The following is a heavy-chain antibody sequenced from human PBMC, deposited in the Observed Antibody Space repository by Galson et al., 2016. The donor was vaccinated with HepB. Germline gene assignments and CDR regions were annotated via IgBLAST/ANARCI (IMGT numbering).Heavy chain of an antibody. CDR2: ISGSGGST. Sequence: SLRLSCAVSGFTFSTFAMAWVRQTPGKGLEWVSTISGSGGSTYYAHSVKGRFTISRDNSKNTPYLQMNSLRTEDTAVYYCAKDSDSDFWSGSQAWGQGTLVTVSS. J-gene: IGHJ4*02. CDR3: AKDSDSDFWSGSQA. D-gene: IGHD3-3*01. V-gene: IGHV3-23*01. CDR1: GFTFSTFA.